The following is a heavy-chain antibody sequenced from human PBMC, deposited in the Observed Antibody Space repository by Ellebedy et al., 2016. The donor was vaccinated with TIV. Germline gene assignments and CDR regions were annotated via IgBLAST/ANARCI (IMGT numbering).Heavy chain of an antibody. D-gene: IGHD4-17*01. CDR1: GFTLTNYW. J-gene: IGHJ2*01. CDR2: MNEDGTKK. V-gene: IGHV3-7*01. CDR3: ARAIYGASYL. Sequence: GGSLRLSCTASGFTLTNYWMTWVRQAPGKGLEWVANMNEDGTKKHYVDSVKGRFTISRDYAGKSLYLQMNSLGAEDTAVYYCARAIYGASYLWGRGTLVTVSS.